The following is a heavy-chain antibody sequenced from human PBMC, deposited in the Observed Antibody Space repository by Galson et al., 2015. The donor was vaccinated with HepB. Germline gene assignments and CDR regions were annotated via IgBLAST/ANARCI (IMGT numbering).Heavy chain of an antibody. CDR1: GLTFSSYT. Sequence: SLRLSCAASGLTFSSYTMNWVRKAPGKGLQWISYISSTGTAIYYEDSVKGRFTTARDNAKNTTSLQMNSLRADDTAVYYCATARFGSGSYWTLEIWGRGTLVTVSS. V-gene: IGHV3-48*04. CDR3: ATARFGSGSYWTLEI. D-gene: IGHD3-22*01. J-gene: IGHJ3*02. CDR2: ISSTGTAI.